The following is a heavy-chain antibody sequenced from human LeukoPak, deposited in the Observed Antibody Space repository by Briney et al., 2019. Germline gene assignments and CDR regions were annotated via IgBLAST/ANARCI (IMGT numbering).Heavy chain of an antibody. D-gene: IGHD6-13*01. V-gene: IGHV3-21*01. CDR3: ARTGSSIAAPVDY. CDR2: ISSSSSYI. CDR1: GFTFSSYS. Sequence: GGSLRLSCAASGFTFSSYSMNWVCQAPGKGLEWVSSISSSSSYIYYADSVKGRFTISRDNAKNSLYLQMNSLRAEDTAVYYCARTGSSIAAPVDYWGQGTLVTVSS. J-gene: IGHJ4*02.